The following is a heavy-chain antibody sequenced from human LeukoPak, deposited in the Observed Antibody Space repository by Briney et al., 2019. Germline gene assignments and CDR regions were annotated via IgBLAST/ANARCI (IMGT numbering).Heavy chain of an antibody. CDR1: GGSFSGYY. Sequence: NPSETLSLTCAVYGGSFSGYYWSWIRQPPGKGLEWIGEINHSGSTNYNPSLKSRVTISVDTSKNQFSLKLSSVTAADTAVYYCARGHPDMAGYYDSSGPDAFDIWGQGTMVTVSS. CDR2: INHSGST. D-gene: IGHD3-22*01. CDR3: ARGHPDMAGYYDSSGPDAFDI. J-gene: IGHJ3*02. V-gene: IGHV4-34*01.